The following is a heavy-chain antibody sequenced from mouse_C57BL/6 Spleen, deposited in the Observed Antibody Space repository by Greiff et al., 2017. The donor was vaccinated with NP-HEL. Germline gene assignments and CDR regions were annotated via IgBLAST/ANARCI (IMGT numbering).Heavy chain of an antibody. CDR3: ARSLGREDYYAMDY. CDR2: IDPEDGET. CDR1: GFNIKDYY. J-gene: IGHJ4*01. D-gene: IGHD4-1*01. Sequence: VQLQQSGAELVKPGASVKLSCTASGFNIKDYYMHWVKQRTEQGLEWIGRIDPEDGETTYAPKFQGKATITADTSSTTAYLQLSSLASEDTAVYYCARSLGREDYYAMDYWGQGTSVTVSS. V-gene: IGHV14-2*01.